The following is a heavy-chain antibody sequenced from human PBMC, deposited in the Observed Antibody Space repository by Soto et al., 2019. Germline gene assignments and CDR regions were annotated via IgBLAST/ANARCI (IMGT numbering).Heavy chain of an antibody. CDR2: ISYDGSNK. D-gene: IGHD1-26*01. CDR1: GFTFSSYG. CDR3: AKDHDVGQISASYLDY. V-gene: IGHV3-30*18. Sequence: PGGSLRLSCAASGFTFSSYGMHWVRQAPGKGLEWVAVISYDGSNKYYADSVKGRFTISRDNSKNTLYLQMNSLRAEDTAVYYCAKDHDVGQISASYLDYWGQGTQVTVSS. J-gene: IGHJ4*02.